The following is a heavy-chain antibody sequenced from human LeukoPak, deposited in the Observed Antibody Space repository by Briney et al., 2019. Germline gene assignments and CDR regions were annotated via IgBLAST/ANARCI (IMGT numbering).Heavy chain of an antibody. Sequence: PSETLSLTCSVSGGSISSSSSYWGWIRQPPGKGLEWIGSIYYSGSSFDNPALKSRVTISVDTSKNQFSLKLSSVTAADTAVYYCARQGGTYYYGSGSYFPYWGQGTLVTVSS. CDR1: GGSISSSSSY. CDR2: IYYSGSS. J-gene: IGHJ4*02. V-gene: IGHV4-39*01. D-gene: IGHD3-10*01. CDR3: ARQGGTYYYGSGSYFPY.